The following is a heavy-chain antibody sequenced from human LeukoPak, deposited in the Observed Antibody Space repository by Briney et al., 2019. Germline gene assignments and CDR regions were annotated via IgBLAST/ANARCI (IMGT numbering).Heavy chain of an antibody. CDR1: GFTFSSYT. J-gene: IGHJ4*02. V-gene: IGHV3-64*01. D-gene: IGHD1/OR15-1a*01. CDR3: ARVFSGFTQGNKAYYFDY. CDR2: INSNGGST. Sequence: PGGSLRLSCAASGFTFSSYTMHWVRQAPGKGLEYVSAINSNGGSTYYANSVKGRFTISRDNSKNTLYLQMGSLRAEDMAVYYCARVFSGFTQGNKAYYFDYWGQGTLVTVSS.